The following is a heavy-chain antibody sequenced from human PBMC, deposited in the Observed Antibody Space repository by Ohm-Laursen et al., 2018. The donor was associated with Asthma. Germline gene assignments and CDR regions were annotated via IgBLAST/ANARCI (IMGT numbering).Heavy chain of an antibody. D-gene: IGHD3-22*01. CDR3: ARHGHSSGYHLDY. V-gene: IGHV4-30-2*01. CDR2: IFHSGNT. Sequence: SQTLSLTCGVSGGSITRGGYSWHWIRQPPGKGLEWIGHIFHSGNTYYNPSLKSRVTISLDRPKNQFSLKLTSVTAADTAVYYCARHGHSSGYHLDYWGQGTLVTVSS. J-gene: IGHJ4*02. CDR1: GGSITRGGYS.